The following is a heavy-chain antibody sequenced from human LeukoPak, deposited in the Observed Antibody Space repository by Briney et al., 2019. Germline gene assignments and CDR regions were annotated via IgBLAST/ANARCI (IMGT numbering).Heavy chain of an antibody. CDR2: IYYSGRT. CDR1: GVSISSGGYY. CDR3: ARGLIPATDNYFDY. V-gene: IGHV4-31*03. J-gene: IGHJ4*02. Sequence: SQTLSLTCTVSGVSISSGGYYWSWIRQHPGKGLEWLGYIYYSGRTYYNPSLKSRVTISVDTSKNQFSLKLSSVTAADTAVYYCARGLIPATDNYFDYWGQGTLVTVSS. D-gene: IGHD2-2*01.